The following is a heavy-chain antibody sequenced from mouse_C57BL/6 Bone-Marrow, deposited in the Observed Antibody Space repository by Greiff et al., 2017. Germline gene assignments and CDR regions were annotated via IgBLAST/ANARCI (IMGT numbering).Heavy chain of an antibody. CDR1: GYTFTEYT. D-gene: IGHD1-1*01. V-gene: IGHV1-62-2*01. Sequence: VQLQQSGAELVKPGASVKLSCKASGYTFTEYTIHWVKQRSGQGLEWIGWFYPGSGSIKYNEKFKDKATLTADKSSSTVYMELSRLTSEDSAVYFCARHADYYGSSYPYYFDYWGQGTTLTVSS. CDR3: ARHADYYGSSYPYYFDY. CDR2: FYPGSGSI. J-gene: IGHJ2*01.